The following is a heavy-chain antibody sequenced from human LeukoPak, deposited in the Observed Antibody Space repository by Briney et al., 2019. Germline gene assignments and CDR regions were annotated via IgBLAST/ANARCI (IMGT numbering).Heavy chain of an antibody. J-gene: IGHJ2*01. CDR1: GGSFSDYY. CDR2: INHSGST. D-gene: IGHD6-13*01. CDR3: ARVYYSNSYDYWYFDL. V-gene: IGHV4-34*01. Sequence: PSETLSLTCAVYGGSFSDYYWSWIRQPPGKGLEWIGEINHSGSTNYNPSLKSRVTISVDTSKNQFSLKLSSVTAADTAVYYCARVYYSNSYDYWYFDLWGRGTLVTVSS.